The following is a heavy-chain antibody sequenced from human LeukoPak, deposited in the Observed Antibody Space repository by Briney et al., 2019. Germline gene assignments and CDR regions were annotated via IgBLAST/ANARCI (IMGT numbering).Heavy chain of an antibody. J-gene: IGHJ6*02. D-gene: IGHD3-10*01. CDR1: GGSFRGYF. Sequence: KPADTLSLTCAVYGGSFRGYFWSWIRQPPGKGLEWIGEVRAGGVTKYNPSLESRVTISVDTSKNLLSLKLSSVTAADTAVYYCARVPPFLWFGESRTFYAMDVWGQGTTVTV. CDR2: VRAGGVT. V-gene: IGHV4-34*01. CDR3: ARVPPFLWFGESRTFYAMDV.